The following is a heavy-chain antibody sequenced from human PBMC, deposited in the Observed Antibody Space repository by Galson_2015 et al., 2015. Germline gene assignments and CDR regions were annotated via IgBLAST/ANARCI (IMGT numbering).Heavy chain of an antibody. V-gene: IGHV3-48*02. Sequence: SLRLSCAASGFTFSSYSMNWVRQAPGQGLEWVSYITSSSSTIYYADSVKGRFTISRDNAKNSLYLQMNSLRDEDTAVYYCASAPGIAAAASYYFDYWGQGTLVTVSS. CDR3: ASAPGIAAAASYYFDY. J-gene: IGHJ4*02. CDR2: ITSSSSTI. D-gene: IGHD6-13*01. CDR1: GFTFSSYS.